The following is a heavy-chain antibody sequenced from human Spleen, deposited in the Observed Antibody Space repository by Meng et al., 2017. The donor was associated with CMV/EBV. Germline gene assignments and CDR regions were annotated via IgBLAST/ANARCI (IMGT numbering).Heavy chain of an antibody. CDR2: TYYSGLA. J-gene: IGHJ4*02. CDR1: GASFSSTNCY. CDR3: ARGLAAYYDGPTRYFDY. D-gene: IGHD3-9*01. Sequence: GSLRLSCSVSGASFSSTNCYWGWIRQPPGKGLEWIGTTYYSGLASYNPSLKSRVSILVDAPKNQFFLHLSSLCAADTGVYYCARGLAAYYDGPTRYFDYWGQGTLVTVSS. V-gene: IGHV4-39*07.